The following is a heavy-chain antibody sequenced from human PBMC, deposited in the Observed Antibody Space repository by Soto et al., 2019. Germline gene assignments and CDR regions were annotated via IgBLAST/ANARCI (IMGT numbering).Heavy chain of an antibody. CDR2: IDPRDSYT. J-gene: IGHJ4*02. V-gene: IGHV5-10-1*01. D-gene: IGHD2-15*01. CDR3: VRQYMVAARNSPYYLDL. Sequence: PGESLKISCKGSGYSFINYWINWVRQMPDKGLEWMGRIDPRDSYTNYSPSFQGHVTISIDKSINTAYLQWSSLKASDTAIYYCVRQYMVAARNSPYYLDLRGQGISVPVSS. CDR1: GYSFINYW.